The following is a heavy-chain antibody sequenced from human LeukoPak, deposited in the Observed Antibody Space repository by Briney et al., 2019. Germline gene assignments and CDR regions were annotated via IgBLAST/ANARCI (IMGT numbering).Heavy chain of an antibody. CDR3: ARAEMEGDFDY. Sequence: SETLSLTCTVSGVSISSGDYYWSWIRQPPGKGLEWIGYIYYSGSTFSNPSLRSRLTTSVDTSKNQFSLKLNSVTAADTAVYYCARAEMEGDFDYWGQGTLVTVSS. V-gene: IGHV4-30-4*01. D-gene: IGHD5-24*01. CDR2: IYYSGST. CDR1: GVSISSGDYY. J-gene: IGHJ4*02.